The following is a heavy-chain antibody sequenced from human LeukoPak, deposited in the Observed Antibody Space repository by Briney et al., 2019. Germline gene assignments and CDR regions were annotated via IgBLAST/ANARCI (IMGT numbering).Heavy chain of an antibody. Sequence: PSETLSLTCAVYGGSFSGYYWSWIRQPPGKGLEWIGEINHSGSTNYNPSLKSRVTISVDKSKNQFSLKLSSVTAADTAVYYCATDGGGDTAFFWGQGTLVTVSS. CDR3: ATDGGGDTAFF. D-gene: IGHD5-18*01. J-gene: IGHJ4*02. V-gene: IGHV4-34*01. CDR1: GGSFSGYY. CDR2: INHSGST.